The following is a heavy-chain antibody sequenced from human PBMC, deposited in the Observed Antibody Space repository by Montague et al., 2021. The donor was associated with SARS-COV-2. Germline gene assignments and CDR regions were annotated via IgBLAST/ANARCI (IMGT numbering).Heavy chain of an antibody. Sequence: TLSLTCSVSGGSISTANYYWSWIRPHPGNGLEFIGYIYYSGSTFYNPSLKSRLTISVDASKNRFSLRLSSVTAADAAIYFCASQSGSYYNYFDLWGQGTLVTVSS. CDR3: ASQSGSYYNYFDL. D-gene: IGHD1-26*01. V-gene: IGHV4-31*03. J-gene: IGHJ4*02. CDR2: IYYSGST. CDR1: GGSISTANYY.